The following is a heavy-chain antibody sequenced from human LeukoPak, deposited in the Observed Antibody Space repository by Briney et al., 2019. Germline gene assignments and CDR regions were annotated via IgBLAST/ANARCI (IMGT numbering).Heavy chain of an antibody. CDR3: ARDSWVTYDILTGCIDY. D-gene: IGHD3-9*01. CDR2: ISYDGSNK. CDR1: GFTFSSHA. V-gene: IGHV3-30*04. Sequence: QTGRSLRLSCAASGFTFSSHAMHWVRQAPGKGLEWVAVISYDGSNKYYADSVKGRFTISRDNSKNTLYLQMNSLRAEDTAVYYCARDSWVTYDILTGCIDYWGQGTLVTVSS. J-gene: IGHJ4*02.